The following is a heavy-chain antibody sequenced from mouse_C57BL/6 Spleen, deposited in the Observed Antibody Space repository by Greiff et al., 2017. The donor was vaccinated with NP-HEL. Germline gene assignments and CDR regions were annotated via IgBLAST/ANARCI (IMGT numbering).Heavy chain of an antibody. Sequence: EVQLQHSGPGLVKPSQSLSLTCSVTGYSITSGYYWNWIRQFPGNKLEWMGYISYDGSNNYNPSLKNRISITRDTSKNQFFLKLNSVTTEDTATYYCAREGIYGNYDFDYWGQGTTLTVSS. D-gene: IGHD2-1*01. CDR3: AREGIYGNYDFDY. V-gene: IGHV3-6*01. CDR1: GYSITSGYY. J-gene: IGHJ2*01. CDR2: ISYDGSN.